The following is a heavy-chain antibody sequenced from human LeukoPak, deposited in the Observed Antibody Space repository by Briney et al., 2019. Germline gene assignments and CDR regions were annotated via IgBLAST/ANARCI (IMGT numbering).Heavy chain of an antibody. CDR2: IIPIVGTT. J-gene: IGHJ4*02. CDR1: GGTFSSYA. CDR3: ARGGYYYDSSGYSHLPDY. Sequence: GASVKVSCKASGGTFSSYAFSWVRQAPGQGLEWMGGIIPIVGTTNYAQMFQGRVTITADESTSTAYMELSSLRSEDTAVYSCARGGYYYDSSGYSHLPDYWGQGTLVTVSA. V-gene: IGHV1-69*13. D-gene: IGHD3-22*01.